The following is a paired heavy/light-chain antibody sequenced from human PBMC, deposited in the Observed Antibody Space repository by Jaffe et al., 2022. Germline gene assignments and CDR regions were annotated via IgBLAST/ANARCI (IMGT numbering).Light chain of an antibody. CDR3: QQYEGTSWT. CDR2: KAS. V-gene: IGKV1-5*03. CDR1: QSVREW. J-gene: IGKJ1*01. Sequence: DIQMTQSPSTLSASVGDRVTITCRASQSVREWLAWFQQKPGKAPKVLIYKASNLESGVPSRFSGSGSGTEFTLTISSLQPDDFATYYCQQYEGTSWTFGQGTKVDI.
Heavy chain of an antibody. Sequence: QVQLQESGPGLVKPSETLSLTCSVSGDFISTSRNHWSWIRQPAGKGLEWIGQKQTTGSGNYNPSLKSRLTISIDTSKNQLSLTLNSVTVADTAVYYCGTYVEGAGGTGYWGQGTRVTVSS. CDR2: KQTTGSG. J-gene: IGHJ4*02. CDR1: GDFISTSRNH. CDR3: GTYVEGAGGTGY. V-gene: IGHV4-61*02. D-gene: IGHD2-8*02.